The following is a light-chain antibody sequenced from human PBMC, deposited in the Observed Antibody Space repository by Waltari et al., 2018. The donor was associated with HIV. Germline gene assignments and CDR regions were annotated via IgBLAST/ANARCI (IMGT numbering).Light chain of an antibody. CDR1: SANIGAGYD. Sequence: SVLTQPPSASGAPGPGVTISCTGGSANIGAGYDVHWYQQLPGTATKLLSYCNSNRPAGVPDRVPGANSGTSASLAIAGLQAEDEADDYCQSYDSSLRGWVVVGGGTKLTVL. CDR2: CNS. J-gene: IGLJ3*02. V-gene: IGLV1-40*01. CDR3: QSYDSSLRGWVV.